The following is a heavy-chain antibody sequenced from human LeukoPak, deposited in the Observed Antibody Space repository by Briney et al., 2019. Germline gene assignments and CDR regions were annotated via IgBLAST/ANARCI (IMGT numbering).Heavy chain of an antibody. J-gene: IGHJ4*02. Sequence: SETLSLTCTVSGGSISSGSYYWSWIRQPAGKGLEWIGRIYTSGSTNYNPSLESRVTISVDTSKNQFSLKLSSVTAADTAVYYCAREGDDYGDYYFDYWGQGTLVTVSS. D-gene: IGHD4-17*01. CDR3: AREGDDYGDYYFDY. CDR1: GGSISSGSYY. CDR2: IYTSGST. V-gene: IGHV4-61*02.